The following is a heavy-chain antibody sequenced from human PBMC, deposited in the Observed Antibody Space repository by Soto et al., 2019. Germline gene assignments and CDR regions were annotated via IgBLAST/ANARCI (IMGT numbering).Heavy chain of an antibody. V-gene: IGHV1-3*01. D-gene: IGHD6-6*01. CDR2: INAGNGNT. CDR1: GYTFTSYA. Sequence: ASVKVSCKASGYTFTSYAMHWVRQAPGQRLEWMGWINAGNGNTKYSQKFQGRVTITRDTSASTAYMELSSLRSEDTAVYYCARLARPTYYYYYGMDVWGQGTKVTVSS. J-gene: IGHJ6*02. CDR3: ARLARPTYYYYYGMDV.